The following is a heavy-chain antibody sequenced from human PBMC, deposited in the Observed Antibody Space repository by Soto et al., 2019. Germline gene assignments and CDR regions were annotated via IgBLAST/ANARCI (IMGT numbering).Heavy chain of an antibody. V-gene: IGHV1-18*04. D-gene: IGHD5-18*01. CDR2: ISAYNGNT. Sequence: QVQLVQSGAEVKKPGASVKVSCKASGYTFTSYGISWVRQAPGQGLEWMGWISAYNGNTNYAQKLQGRVTMTTDKSTSTAYMELRSLRSDDTAVYYCARRRIQLWSGQNWFDPWGQGTLVTVSS. CDR3: ARRRIQLWSGQNWFDP. CDR1: GYTFTSYG. J-gene: IGHJ5*02.